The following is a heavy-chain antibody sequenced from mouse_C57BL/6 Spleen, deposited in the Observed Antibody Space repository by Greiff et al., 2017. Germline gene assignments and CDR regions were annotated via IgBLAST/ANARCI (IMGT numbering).Heavy chain of an antibody. Sequence: VQLQQSGPELVKPGASVKISCKASGYSFTSYYIHWVKQRPEQGLEWIGWIYPGSGNTKYNEKFKGKATLTADTSSSTAYMQLSSLTSEDSAVYYCARDYGSSSRYFDVWGTGTTVTVSS. CDR3: ARDYGSSSRYFDV. CDR1: GYSFTSYY. CDR2: IYPGSGNT. D-gene: IGHD1-1*01. V-gene: IGHV1-66*01. J-gene: IGHJ1*03.